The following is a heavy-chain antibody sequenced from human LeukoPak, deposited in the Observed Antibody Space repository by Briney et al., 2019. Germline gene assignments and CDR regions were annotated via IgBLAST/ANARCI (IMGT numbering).Heavy chain of an antibody. J-gene: IGHJ5*02. CDR2: IYHSGST. CDR3: ARDFWSGYYLGWFDP. Sequence: SETLSLTCAVSGYSISSGYFGGWIRQPPGKGLEWIGSIYHSGSTYYNPSLKSRVTISVDTPKNQFSLKLSSVTAADTAVYYCARDFWSGYYLGWFDPWGQGTLVTVSS. V-gene: IGHV4-38-2*02. D-gene: IGHD3-3*01. CDR1: GYSISSGYF.